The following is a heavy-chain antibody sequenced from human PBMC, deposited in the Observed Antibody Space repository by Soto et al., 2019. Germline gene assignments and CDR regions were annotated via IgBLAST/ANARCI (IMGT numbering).Heavy chain of an antibody. Sequence: SETLSLTCTVSGGSMNAHFWGWIRQSAGKGLEWIGHIHISGTTTYNPSLKSRITMSIDPPKNQLSLKLTSVTAADTAVYYCARINGGSPDFWGQGTLVTV. J-gene: IGHJ4*02. CDR2: IHISGTT. D-gene: IGHD2-15*01. V-gene: IGHV4-4*07. CDR3: ARINGGSPDF. CDR1: GGSMNAHF.